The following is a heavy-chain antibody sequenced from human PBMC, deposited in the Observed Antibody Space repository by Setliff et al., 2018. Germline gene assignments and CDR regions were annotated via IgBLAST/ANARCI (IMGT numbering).Heavy chain of an antibody. CDR3: ARESRYYYDNLGTLDY. CDR1: GGSISSSYYY. CDR2: IHYSGST. V-gene: IGHV4-39*07. J-gene: IGHJ4*02. D-gene: IGHD3-22*01. Sequence: SETLSLTCAVSGGSISSSYYYWGWIRQPPGKGLEWIGSIHYSGSTYYKSSLKSRVTRSLNTSKNQFSRMLSSVTAADTAVYYCARESRYYYDNLGTLDYWGQGTRVTVSS.